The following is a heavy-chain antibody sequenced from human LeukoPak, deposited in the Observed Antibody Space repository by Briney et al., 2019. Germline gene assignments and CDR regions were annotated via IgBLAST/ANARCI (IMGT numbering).Heavy chain of an antibody. Sequence: SETLSLTCTVSGGSISSYYWSWIRQPPGKGLEWIGYIYYSGSTNYNPSLKSRVTISVNTSKNQFSLKLSSVTAAVTAVYYCAREYDFWSGLDYWGQGTLVTVSS. D-gene: IGHD3-3*01. CDR1: GGSISSYY. CDR3: AREYDFWSGLDY. V-gene: IGHV4-59*12. J-gene: IGHJ4*02. CDR2: IYYSGST.